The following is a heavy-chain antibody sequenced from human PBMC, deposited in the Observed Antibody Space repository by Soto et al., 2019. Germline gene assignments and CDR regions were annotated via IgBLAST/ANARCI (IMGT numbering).Heavy chain of an antibody. CDR2: ISGSGGST. D-gene: IGHD7-27*01. V-gene: IGHV3-23*01. CDR3: AKEVSLGSTVDLGY. J-gene: IGHJ4*02. Sequence: GGSLRLSCAASGFTFTVFAMSWVRQSPGKGLEWVSTISGSGGSTYYADAVKGRFTISRDNSMGTLYLQMKSLRVEDTAIYYCAKEVSLGSTVDLGYWGQGTLVTVSS. CDR1: GFTFTVFA.